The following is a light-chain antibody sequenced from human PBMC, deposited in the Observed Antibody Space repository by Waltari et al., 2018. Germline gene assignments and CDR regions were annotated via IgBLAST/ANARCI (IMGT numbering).Light chain of an antibody. J-gene: IGKJ1*01. Sequence: DIQMTQSPSTLSASVGDRVTITCRASQSISSWLAWYQQKPGKAPKLLIYKASNLESGVPSRFSAGGSETEFTLTISSLQPDDFATYYCQQYNGYPWTFGQGTKVEVK. CDR3: QQYNGYPWT. CDR1: QSISSW. V-gene: IGKV1-5*03. CDR2: KAS.